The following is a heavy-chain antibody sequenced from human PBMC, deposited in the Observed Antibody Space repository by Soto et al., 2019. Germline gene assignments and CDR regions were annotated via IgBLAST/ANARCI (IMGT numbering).Heavy chain of an antibody. V-gene: IGHV3-74*01. D-gene: IGHD6-13*01. CDR2: INSDGSRT. J-gene: IGHJ5*02. Sequence: GGSLRLSCAASGFTFSSHWMHWVRQAPGKGLVWVSRINSDGSRTVYADSVKGRFTISRDNAKNTLYLQMNSLRAEDTAVYYCAKDLGITHSSSCPFDPWGQGTLVTVSS. CDR3: AKDLGITHSSSCPFDP. CDR1: GFTFSSHW.